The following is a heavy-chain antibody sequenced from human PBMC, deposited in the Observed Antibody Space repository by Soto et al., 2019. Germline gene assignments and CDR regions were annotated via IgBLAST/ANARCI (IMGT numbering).Heavy chain of an antibody. D-gene: IGHD4-17*01. V-gene: IGHV1-69*13. CDR1: GGTFSSYA. Sequence: SVKVSCKASGGTFSSYAISWVRQAPGQGLEWMGGIIPIFGTANYAQKFQGRVTITADESTSTAYMELSSLRSEDTAVYYCARVYGGKVAAFEIWGQGTMGTVSS. CDR2: IIPIFGTA. J-gene: IGHJ3*02. CDR3: ARVYGGKVAAFEI.